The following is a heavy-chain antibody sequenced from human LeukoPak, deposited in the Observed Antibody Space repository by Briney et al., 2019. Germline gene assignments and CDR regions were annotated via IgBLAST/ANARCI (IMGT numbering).Heavy chain of an antibody. D-gene: IGHD3-9*01. V-gene: IGHV3-20*04. J-gene: IGHJ6*03. CDR2: INWNGGST. CDR1: GFTFDDYG. Sequence: TGGSLRLSCAASGFTFDDYGMSWVRQAPGKGLEWVSGINWNGGSTGYADSVKGRFTISRDNAKNSLYLQMNSLRAEDTALYCCAREGAEYDILTGYYRYYYYMDVWGKGTTVTVSS. CDR3: AREGAEYDILTGYYRYYYYMDV.